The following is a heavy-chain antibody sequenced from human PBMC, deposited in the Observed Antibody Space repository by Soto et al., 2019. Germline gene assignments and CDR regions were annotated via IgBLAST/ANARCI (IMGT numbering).Heavy chain of an antibody. CDR3: AKDRDGAAAGPTKFYGMDV. CDR1: GFTFSSYA. D-gene: IGHD6-13*01. V-gene: IGHV3-23*01. CDR2: ISGSGDST. Sequence: PGGSLRLSCAASGFTFSSYAMSWVRQVPGKGLEWVSVISGSGDSTYYADSVRGRFTISRDNSKNTLYLQMNSLRAEDTAVYYCAKDRDGAAAGPTKFYGMDVWGQGTTVTVSS. J-gene: IGHJ6*02.